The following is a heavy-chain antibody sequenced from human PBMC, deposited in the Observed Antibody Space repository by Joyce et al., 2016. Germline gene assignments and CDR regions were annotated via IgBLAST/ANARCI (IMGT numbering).Heavy chain of an antibody. V-gene: IGHV1-58*01. CDR3: ATDRVGGLSP. CDR1: GFMFNSAA. Sequence: QLQLVQSGPEVKKPGTSVKVSCQPSGFMFNSAAVHWVRQAPGQRLEWIGWIAFGSGNTKYAWDFQERVTFTRDVPTSTAYLELTHLRSEDTAVYYCATDRVGGLSPWGPGTLVTVSS. J-gene: IGHJ4*02. CDR2: IAFGSGNT. D-gene: IGHD1-26*01.